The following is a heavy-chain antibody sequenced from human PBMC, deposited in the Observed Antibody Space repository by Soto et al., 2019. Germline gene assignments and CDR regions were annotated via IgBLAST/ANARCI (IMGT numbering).Heavy chain of an antibody. D-gene: IGHD3-22*01. J-gene: IGHJ4*02. CDR1: GFIFTSYG. CDR2: ILKDGCYK. Sequence: QVQLVESGGGVVQPGMSLRLSCAASGFIFTSYGMHWVRQAPGKGLEWVALILKDGCYKYYADSVQGRFTISRDNSKKTLYLQMNSLRPEDTAVYYCSKDTGSDYYYDSSGFYYFDYWGQGTLVTVSS. CDR3: SKDTGSDYYYDSSGFYYFDY. V-gene: IGHV3-30*18.